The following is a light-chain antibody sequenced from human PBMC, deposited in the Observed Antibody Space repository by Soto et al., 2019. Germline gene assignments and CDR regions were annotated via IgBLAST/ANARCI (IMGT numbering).Light chain of an antibody. V-gene: IGLV2-14*01. Sequence: ALTQPASVSGSPGQSITISCTGTSSDVGGYNYVSWYQQHPGKAPKLMIYEVSNRPSGVSNRSSGSKSVNTASLTISGLQAEDEADYYCASYTSSSSYVFGTGTKVTVL. CDR3: ASYTSSSSYV. CDR2: EVS. J-gene: IGLJ1*01. CDR1: SSDVGGYNY.